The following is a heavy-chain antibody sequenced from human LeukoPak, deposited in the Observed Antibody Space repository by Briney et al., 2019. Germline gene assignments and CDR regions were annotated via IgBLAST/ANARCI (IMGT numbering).Heavy chain of an antibody. D-gene: IGHD3-22*01. CDR2: ISSSGSTI. V-gene: IGHV3-48*03. Sequence: GGSLRLSCAASGFTFSSYEMNWVRQAPGKGLEWVSYISSSGSTIYFADSVKGRFTISRDSAKNSLYLQMNSLRAEDTAVYYCARLYDGSAYHADHFDYWGQGTLVIVSS. CDR3: ARLYDGSAYHADHFDY. CDR1: GFTFSSYE. J-gene: IGHJ4*02.